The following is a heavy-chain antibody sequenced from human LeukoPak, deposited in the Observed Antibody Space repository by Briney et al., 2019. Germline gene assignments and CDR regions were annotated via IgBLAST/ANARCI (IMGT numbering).Heavy chain of an antibody. CDR2: IYYSGST. J-gene: IGHJ4*02. CDR1: GGPISSGGYY. D-gene: IGHD4-17*01. V-gene: IGHV4-31*03. CDR3: ARGLGYGDYARSRYYFDY. Sequence: SQTLSLTCTVSGGPISSGGYYWSWIRQHPGKGLEWIGYIYYSGSTYYNPSLKSRVTISVDTSKNQFSLKLSSVTAADTAVYYCARGLGYGDYARSRYYFDYWGQGTLVTVSS.